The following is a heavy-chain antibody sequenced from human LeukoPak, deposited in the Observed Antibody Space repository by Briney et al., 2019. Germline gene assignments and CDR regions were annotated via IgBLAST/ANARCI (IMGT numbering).Heavy chain of an antibody. D-gene: IGHD6-19*01. CDR1: GSTFSSYS. CDR2: ISSSSSTI. J-gene: IGHJ4*02. Sequence: GGSQRLSCAASGSTFSSYSMNWVRQTPGKGLEWVSYISSSSSTIHYADSVKGRFTISRDNAKNSLYLQMNSLRAEDTAVYYCARDPRSSGWYDYWGQGTLVTVSS. V-gene: IGHV3-48*01. CDR3: ARDPRSSGWYDY.